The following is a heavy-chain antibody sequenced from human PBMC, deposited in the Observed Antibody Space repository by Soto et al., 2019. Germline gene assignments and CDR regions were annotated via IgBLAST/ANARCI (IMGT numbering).Heavy chain of an antibody. V-gene: IGHV3-21*06. Sequence: EVQLVESGGGLVKPGGSLRLSCISSGFTFRTYTMNWVRQAPGKGLEWVSGIRGFSPYTFYAESVKGRFTISRDNAKNSLDLQMNSLRAEDTAVYYCARDRGDDAHDYYYNAMDVWGLGTTVTVSS. CDR3: ARDRGDDAHDYYYNAMDV. CDR2: IRGFSPYT. CDR1: GFTFRTYT. J-gene: IGHJ6*02. D-gene: IGHD3-10*01.